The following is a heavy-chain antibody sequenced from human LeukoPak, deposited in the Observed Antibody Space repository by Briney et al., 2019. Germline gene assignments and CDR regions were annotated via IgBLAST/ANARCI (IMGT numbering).Heavy chain of an antibody. CDR2: FTPSGGT. Sequence: ASVKVSCKASGYTFTSYAMHWVRHAPGQGLEWMGWFTPSGGTKYPQKFQGRVAITRDTSITTAYMDLSRLTSDDTAVYYCARDRYGDGFAHFDYWGQGALVTVSS. CDR3: ARDRYGDGFAHFDY. CDR1: GYTFTSYA. V-gene: IGHV1-2*02. D-gene: IGHD5-24*01. J-gene: IGHJ4*02.